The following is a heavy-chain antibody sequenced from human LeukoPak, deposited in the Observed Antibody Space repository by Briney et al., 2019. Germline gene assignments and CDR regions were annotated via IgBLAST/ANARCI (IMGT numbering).Heavy chain of an antibody. D-gene: IGHD3-10*01. CDR2: IYYSGDT. Sequence: SETLSLTCTLSGGSISRYYWNWIRQPPGKGLEWIGYIYYSGDTNYNPSLKSRVTISVDTSKNQFSLNLSSVTAADTAVYYCARDRRTMVRGVITYNWFDPWGQGTLVTVSS. V-gene: IGHV4-59*12. J-gene: IGHJ5*02. CDR3: ARDRRTMVRGVITYNWFDP. CDR1: GGSISRYY.